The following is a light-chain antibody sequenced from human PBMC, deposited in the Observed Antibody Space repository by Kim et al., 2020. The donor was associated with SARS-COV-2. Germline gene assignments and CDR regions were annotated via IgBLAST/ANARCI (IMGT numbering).Light chain of an antibody. J-gene: IGKJ2*01. CDR3: QHYNSYPYT. CDR1: QSISKW. V-gene: IGKV1-5*01. Sequence: DIQMTQSPFTLSASVGDRVTITCRASQSISKWLAWFQQRPGRVPQLLIYDASSLQSGVPSRFSGSGSGTEFSLTISTVQPEDFASYYCQHYNSYPYTFGQGTKLEI. CDR2: DAS.